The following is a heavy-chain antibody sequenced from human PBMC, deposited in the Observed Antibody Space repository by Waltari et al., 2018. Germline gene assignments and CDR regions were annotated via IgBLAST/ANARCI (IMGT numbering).Heavy chain of an antibody. D-gene: IGHD2-21*01. Sequence: EVQLVESGGGLVQPGGSLRLSCAASGFTFSSYAMSWVRQAPGKGLEWVSAISGSGGSTYYADSVKGRFTISRDNSKNTLYLQMNSLRAEDTAVYYCAKDPAGGGDWTNYFDYWGQGTLVTVSS. CDR2: ISGSGGST. J-gene: IGHJ4*02. CDR3: AKDPAGGGDWTNYFDY. CDR1: GFTFSSYA. V-gene: IGHV3-23*04.